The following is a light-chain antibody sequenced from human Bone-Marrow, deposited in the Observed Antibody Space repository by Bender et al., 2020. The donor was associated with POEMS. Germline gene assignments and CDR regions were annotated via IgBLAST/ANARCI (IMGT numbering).Light chain of an antibody. Sequence: QSALTQPASASGSPGQSITISCTGTSSDVGGYYLVSWYQQLPGTAPKLLIYINNQRPSGVPDRFSGSKSGTSASLAISGLQSEDEADYYCAAWEDSLNGWVFGGGTKLTVL. CDR2: INN. CDR1: SSDVGGYY. J-gene: IGLJ3*02. CDR3: AAWEDSLNGWV. V-gene: IGLV1-44*01.